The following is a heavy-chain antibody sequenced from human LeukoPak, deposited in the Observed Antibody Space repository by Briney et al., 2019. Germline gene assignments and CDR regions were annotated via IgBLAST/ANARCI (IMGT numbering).Heavy chain of an antibody. CDR1: GYTFTGNY. V-gene: IGHV1-2*02. J-gene: IGHJ5*02. CDR3: ARGVGMVRGPRVTNWFDL. Sequence: GASVKVSCKASGYTFTGNYIHWVRQAPGQGLEWMGWINPNSGGTNYAQKFQGRVTMTRDTSISTAYMELSRLRSDDTAVYYCARGVGMVRGPRVTNWFDLWGQGTLVTVSS. CDR2: INPNSGGT. D-gene: IGHD3-10*01.